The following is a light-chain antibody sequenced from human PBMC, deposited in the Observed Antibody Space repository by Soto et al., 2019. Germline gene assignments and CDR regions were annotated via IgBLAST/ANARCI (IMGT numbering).Light chain of an antibody. CDR2: DVS. CDR1: SSDVGGYNY. Sequence: QSALTQPASVSGSPGQSITITCTGTSSDVGGYNYVSWYQQHPGKAPKLMIYDVSNRPSGVSKHFSGSKSGNTASLTISGLQAEDEADYCCSSYTSSSTPQVVFGGGTKLTVL. V-gene: IGLV2-14*01. J-gene: IGLJ2*01. CDR3: SSYTSSSTPQVV.